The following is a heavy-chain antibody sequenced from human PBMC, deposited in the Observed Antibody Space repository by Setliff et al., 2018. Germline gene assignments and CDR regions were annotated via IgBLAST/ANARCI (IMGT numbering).Heavy chain of an antibody. CDR2: IIPIFGTA. J-gene: IGHJ3*02. CDR1: GGTFSSYA. CDR3: ARDWHYDFWSGYYTLGAADAFDI. V-gene: IGHV1-69*06. D-gene: IGHD3-3*01. Sequence: SVKVSCKASGGTFSSYAVSWVRQAPGRGLEWMGRIIPIFGTANYAQKFQGRVAITADKSTSTAYTGLSSLRSEDTAVYYCARDWHYDFWSGYYTLGAADAFDIWGQGTMVT.